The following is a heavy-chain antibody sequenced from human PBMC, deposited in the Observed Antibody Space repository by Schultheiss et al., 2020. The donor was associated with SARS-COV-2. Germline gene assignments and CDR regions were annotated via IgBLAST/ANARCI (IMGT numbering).Heavy chain of an antibody. J-gene: IGHJ4*02. D-gene: IGHD5-12*01. CDR3: ARKDGWLRD. Sequence: GESLKISCAASGFSFSTYDMNWVRQAPGKRLEWISCISADSTIIHYADSVKGRFTISRDNAKNSLYLQMNSLRADDTAVYYCARKDGWLRDWGQGTLVTVSS. CDR2: ISADSTII. V-gene: IGHV3-48*03. CDR1: GFSFSTYD.